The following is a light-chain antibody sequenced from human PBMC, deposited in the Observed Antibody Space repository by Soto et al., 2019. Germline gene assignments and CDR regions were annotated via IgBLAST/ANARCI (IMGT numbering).Light chain of an antibody. CDR3: MQALQTPIT. Sequence: DIVMTQSPLSLPVTPGEPASISCRSSQSLLHSNGYNYLDWYLQKPGQSPQLLIYLGSNRASGVPDRFSGSGSGTDFTLKISRVEAEDVGVYYCMQALQTPITFXQGTKVDIK. CDR2: LGS. CDR1: QSLLHSNGYNY. J-gene: IGKJ1*01. V-gene: IGKV2-28*01.